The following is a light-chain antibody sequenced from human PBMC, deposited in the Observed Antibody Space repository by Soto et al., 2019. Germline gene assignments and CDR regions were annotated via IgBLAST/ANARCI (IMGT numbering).Light chain of an antibody. CDR2: DVS. V-gene: IGLV2-23*02. Sequence: QSALTQPASVSGSPGQSITISCTGSSSDVGTYNLVSWYQQHPGKAPKLMIFDVSERPSGVPDRFSGSKTGNTASLTISGLQAEDEADYYCCSYAGSPYVFGTGTKVTVL. J-gene: IGLJ1*01. CDR1: SSDVGTYNL. CDR3: CSYAGSPYV.